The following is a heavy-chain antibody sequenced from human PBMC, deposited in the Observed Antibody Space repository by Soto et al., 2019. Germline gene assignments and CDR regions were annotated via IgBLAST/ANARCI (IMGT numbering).Heavy chain of an antibody. D-gene: IGHD6-13*01. V-gene: IGHV4-59*01. CDR1: GXSISSYY. Sequence: LSLTVTVSGXSISSYYWSWIRQPPGKGLEWIGYIYYSGSTNYNPSLKSRVTISVDTSKNQFSLKLSSVTAADTAVYYCAREKSSSWYGMDVWGQGTTVTVSS. J-gene: IGHJ6*02. CDR3: AREKSSSWYGMDV. CDR2: IYYSGST.